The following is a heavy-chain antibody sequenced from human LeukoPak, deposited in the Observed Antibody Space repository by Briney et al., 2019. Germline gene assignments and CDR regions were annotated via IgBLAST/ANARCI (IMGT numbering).Heavy chain of an antibody. CDR2: ISSSSSYI. CDR1: GFTFSNYS. V-gene: IGHV3-21*01. CDR3: ARDFALGYCSSTSCPTTDAFDI. Sequence: PGGSLRLSCAASGFTFSNYSMNWVRQAPGKGLEWVSYISSSSSYIYYADSVKGRFTISRDNAKNSLYLQMNSLRAEDTAVYYCARDFALGYCSSTSCPTTDAFDIWGQGTMVTVSS. J-gene: IGHJ3*02. D-gene: IGHD2-2*01.